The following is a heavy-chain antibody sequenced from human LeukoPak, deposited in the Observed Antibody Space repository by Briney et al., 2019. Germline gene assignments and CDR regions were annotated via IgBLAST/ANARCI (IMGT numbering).Heavy chain of an antibody. V-gene: IGHV1-46*01. CDR1: GYTFTSYY. J-gene: IGHJ6*03. D-gene: IGHD3-10*01. CDR3: ARERAAGSAYYLDV. Sequence: GASVKVSCKASGYTFTSYYMHWVRQPPGQGLEWMGIINPSGGSTSYAQKFQGRVTMTTDTSTSTAYMELRSLRSDDTAVYYCARERAAGSAYYLDVWGKGTTVTISS. CDR2: INPSGGST.